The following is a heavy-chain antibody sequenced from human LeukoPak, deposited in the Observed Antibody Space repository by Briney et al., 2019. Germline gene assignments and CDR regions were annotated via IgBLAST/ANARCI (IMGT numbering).Heavy chain of an antibody. CDR1: GGSIGSSSYY. CDR3: ARLTGYFDY. J-gene: IGHJ4*02. V-gene: IGHV4-39*01. CDR2: IYYSGST. D-gene: IGHD1-14*01. Sequence: SETLSLTCTVSGGSIGSSSYYWGWIRQPPGKGLEWIGSIYYSGSTYYNPSLKSRVTISVDTSKNQFSLKLSSVTAADTAVYYCARLTGYFDYWGQGTLVTVSS.